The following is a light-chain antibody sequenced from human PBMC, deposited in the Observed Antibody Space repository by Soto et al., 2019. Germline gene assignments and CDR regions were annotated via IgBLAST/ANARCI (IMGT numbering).Light chain of an antibody. V-gene: IGKV3-20*01. J-gene: IGKJ1*01. CDR3: QLYRT. Sequence: EIGLPQSPGTLSLSPGDSATLSCRASQSFKSSYLAWYQQKPGQAPKLLIHGGSTRATGISDRFSGSGSGTDFTLTISRLEPEDFAVYYCQLYRTFGQGTKVDMK. CDR2: GGS. CDR1: QSFKSSY.